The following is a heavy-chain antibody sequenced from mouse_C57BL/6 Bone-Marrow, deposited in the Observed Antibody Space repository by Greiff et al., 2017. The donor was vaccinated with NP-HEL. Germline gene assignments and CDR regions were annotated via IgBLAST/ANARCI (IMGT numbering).Heavy chain of an antibody. CDR3: AGGDSYYGRPTFDY. J-gene: IGHJ2*01. CDR2: ILPGSGST. Sequence: QVQLQQSGAELMKPGASVKLSCKATGYTFTGYWIEWVKQRPGHGLEWIGEILPGSGSTNYNEKFKGKATFTADTSSTTAYMQLSSLTTENTAIYYYAGGDSYYGRPTFDYWGQGTTLTVSS. V-gene: IGHV1-9*01. D-gene: IGHD1-1*01. CDR1: GYTFTGYW.